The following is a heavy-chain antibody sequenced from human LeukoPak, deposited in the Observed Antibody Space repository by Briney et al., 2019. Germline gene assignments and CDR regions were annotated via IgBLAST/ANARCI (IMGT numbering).Heavy chain of an antibody. D-gene: IGHD3-16*02. V-gene: IGHV3-7*01. CDR3: ARGSGDLHPLMIGGVFVSGMDV. CDR2: IKEDGSEK. Sequence: SGGSLRLSCAASGFTFSFYWMSWVRQAPGKGLEWVANIKEDGSEKYYVDPVKGRFTISRDNAKNSLSLQMSSLRAEDTAVYYCARGSGDLHPLMIGGVFVSGMDVWGQGTTVTVSS. CDR1: GFTFSFYW. J-gene: IGHJ6*02.